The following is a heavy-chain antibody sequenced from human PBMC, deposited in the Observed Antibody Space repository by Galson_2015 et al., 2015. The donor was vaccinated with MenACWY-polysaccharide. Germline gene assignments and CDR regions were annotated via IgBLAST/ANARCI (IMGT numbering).Heavy chain of an antibody. V-gene: IGHV3-7*01. J-gene: IGHJ4*02. CDR1: GFVFNNYW. D-gene: IGHD2-8*02. Sequence: SLRLSCAASGFVFNNYWMSWIRQSPGKGLERVANIKHDGSETHYLDSVKGRFVVSRDNARNSLYLQMSSLRAEDTAVYYCVRDWWCGRAACYYFDFWGQGTLVTVPS. CDR2: IKHDGSET. CDR3: VRDWWCGRAACYYFDF.